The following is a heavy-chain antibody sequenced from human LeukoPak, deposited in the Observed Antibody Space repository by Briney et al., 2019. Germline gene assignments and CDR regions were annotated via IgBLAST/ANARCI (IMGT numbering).Heavy chain of an antibody. CDR3: ARPGSSNGSYYFDY. CDR1: GGSISSRNYY. Sequence: SETLSLTCTVSGGSISSRNYYWGWIRQPPGQGLEWIAGIDYSGRTYYNSSHNRRATISVDTNKNQFSLKMSSVTAAEAALYYCARPGSSNGSYYFDYWGHGTLVTVSS. V-gene: IGHV4-39*01. CDR2: IDYSGRT. D-gene: IGHD6-19*01. J-gene: IGHJ4*01.